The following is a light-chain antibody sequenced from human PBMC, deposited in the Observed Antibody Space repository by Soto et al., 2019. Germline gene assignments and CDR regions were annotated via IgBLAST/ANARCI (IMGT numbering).Light chain of an antibody. CDR3: CSYAGGGVV. V-gene: IGLV2-23*01. CDR1: SSDVGSYNL. J-gene: IGLJ2*01. CDR2: EGS. Sequence: QSALTQPASVSGSPAQSITISCTGTSSDVGSYNLVSWYQQHPGKAPKLMIYEGSKRPSGVSNRFSGSKSGNTASLTISGLQAEDEADYYCCSYAGGGVVFVGGTKLTVL.